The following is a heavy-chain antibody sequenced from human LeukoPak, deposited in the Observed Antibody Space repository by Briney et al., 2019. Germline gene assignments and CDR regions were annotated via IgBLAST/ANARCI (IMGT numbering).Heavy chain of an antibody. CDR2: IYPGDSTT. CDR1: GYGFTVYW. V-gene: IGHV5-51*01. D-gene: IGHD1-7*01. Sequence: GESLKISCKGSGYGFTVYWIGWVRQMPGKGLEWMGIIYPGDSTTRYSPSFQGQVTISADKSISTAYLQWSSLKASDTAMYFCARGNWNYVGYNWFDPWGQGTLVTVSS. J-gene: IGHJ5*02. CDR3: ARGNWNYVGYNWFDP.